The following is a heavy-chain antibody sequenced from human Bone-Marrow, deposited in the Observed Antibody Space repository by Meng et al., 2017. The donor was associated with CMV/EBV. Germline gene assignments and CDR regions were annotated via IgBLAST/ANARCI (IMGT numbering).Heavy chain of an antibody. CDR1: GFTFDDYA. CDR2: ISWDGGST. CDR3: AKEGDSSGFRGYFDY. Sequence: ETLSLTCAASGFTFDDYAMHWVRQAPGKGLEWVSLISWDGGSTYYADSVKGRFTISRDNSKNSLYLQMNSLRAEDTALYYCAKEGDSSGFRGYFDYWGQGTLVTVPS. J-gene: IGHJ4*02. D-gene: IGHD3-22*01. V-gene: IGHV3-43D*03.